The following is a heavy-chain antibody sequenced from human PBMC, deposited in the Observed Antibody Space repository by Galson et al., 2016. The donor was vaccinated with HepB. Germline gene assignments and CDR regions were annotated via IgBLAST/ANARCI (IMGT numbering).Heavy chain of an antibody. J-gene: IGHJ6*02. Sequence: CAISGDSVSSISATWNWIRQSPSRGLEWLGRTYYRSKWYNDYALSVKSRITINPDTSKNQFSLQLNSVTLEDTAVYYCARVRSGYSGYANPYYYGMDVWGQGTTVTVSS. CDR1: GDSVSSISAT. CDR3: ARVRSGYSGYANPYYYGMDV. V-gene: IGHV6-1*01. D-gene: IGHD5-12*01. CDR2: TYYRSKWYN.